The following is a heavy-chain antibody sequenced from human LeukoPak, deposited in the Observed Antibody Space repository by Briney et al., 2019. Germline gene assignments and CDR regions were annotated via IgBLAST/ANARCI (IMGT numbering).Heavy chain of an antibody. D-gene: IGHD2-2*01. J-gene: IGHJ4*02. CDR3: ASGHVLGYCSSTSCPPDY. V-gene: IGHV3-74*01. Sequence: GGSLRLSCAASGLTFSSYWMHWVRQAPGKGLVWVSRINTDGSSTSYADSVKGRFTISRDNAKNTLYLQMNSLRAEDTAVYYCASGHVLGYCSSTSCPPDYWGQGTLVTVSS. CDR2: INTDGSST. CDR1: GLTFSSYW.